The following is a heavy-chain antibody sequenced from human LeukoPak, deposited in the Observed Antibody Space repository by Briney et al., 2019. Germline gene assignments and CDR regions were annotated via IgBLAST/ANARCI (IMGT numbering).Heavy chain of an antibody. D-gene: IGHD5-18*01. CDR1: GFTFSGSS. V-gene: IGHV3-73*01. J-gene: IGHJ4*02. CDR2: IRSKANSYAT. Sequence: GGSLRLSCAASGFTFSGSSTHWVRQASGKGLEWVGRIRSKANSYATAYAASVAGRFTISRDDSQNTAYLQMNSLKTEDAAVYYCSRYVDTPLDYWGQGALVTVSS. CDR3: SRYVDTPLDY.